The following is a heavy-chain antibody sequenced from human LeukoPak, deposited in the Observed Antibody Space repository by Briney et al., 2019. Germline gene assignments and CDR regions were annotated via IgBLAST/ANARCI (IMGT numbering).Heavy chain of an antibody. CDR2: ISSSSSSYI. Sequence: GGSLRLSCAASGFTFSSYSMNWVRQAPGKGLEWVSSISSSSSSYIYYADSVKGRFTISRDNAKNSLYLQMNSLRAEDTAVYYCARHYSYANFDYWGQGTLVTVSS. V-gene: IGHV3-21*01. CDR1: GFTFSSYS. D-gene: IGHD5-18*01. CDR3: ARHYSYANFDY. J-gene: IGHJ4*02.